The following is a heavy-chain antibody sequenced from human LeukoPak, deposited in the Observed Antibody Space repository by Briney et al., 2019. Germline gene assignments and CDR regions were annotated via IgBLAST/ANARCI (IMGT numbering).Heavy chain of an antibody. D-gene: IGHD3-10*01. CDR3: ARHGVGRGGDFDY. V-gene: IGHV1-2*02. Sequence: ASVKVSCKASGYTFADYFLHWGRQAPGQGLEWMGWINPKSGGTNYAQKFQGRVTLTRDTSINTASLKLSSVTAADTAVYYCARHGVGRGGDFDYWGQGTLVTVSS. CDR1: GYTFADYF. J-gene: IGHJ4*02. CDR2: INPKSGGT.